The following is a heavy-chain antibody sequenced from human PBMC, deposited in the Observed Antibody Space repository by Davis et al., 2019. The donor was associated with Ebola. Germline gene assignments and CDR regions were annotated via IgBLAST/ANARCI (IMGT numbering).Heavy chain of an antibody. CDR1: GYTFTSYD. D-gene: IGHD1-26*01. CDR3: ARKWELLLHAFDI. J-gene: IGHJ3*02. Sequence: ASVKVSCKASGYTFTSYDINWVRQATEQGLEWMGWMNPNSGNTGYAQKLQGRVTMTTDTSTSTAYMELRSLRSDDTAVYYSARKWELLLHAFDIWGQGTMVTVSS. V-gene: IGHV1-8*01. CDR2: MNPNSGNT.